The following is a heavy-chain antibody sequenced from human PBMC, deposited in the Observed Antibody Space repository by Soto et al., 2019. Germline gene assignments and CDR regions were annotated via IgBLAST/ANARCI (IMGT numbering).Heavy chain of an antibody. J-gene: IGHJ6*02. CDR3: ARFVLVPAATTYGMDV. Sequence: TRSLTCTVSCGSLSIGVYFWSWIRQPPGKGLEWIGYIYYSGSTYYNPSLKSRVTISVDTSKNQFSLKLSSVTAADTAVYYCARFVLVPAATTYGMDVWGQGTTVTVSS. V-gene: IGHV4-30-4*08. D-gene: IGHD2-2*01. CDR2: IYYSGST. CDR1: CGSLSIGVYF.